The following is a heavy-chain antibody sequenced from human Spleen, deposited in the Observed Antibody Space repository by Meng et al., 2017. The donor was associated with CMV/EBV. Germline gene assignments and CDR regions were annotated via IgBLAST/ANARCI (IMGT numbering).Heavy chain of an antibody. CDR2: ISGTGRDT. CDR1: GFECGNYA. J-gene: IGHJ4*02. CDR3: ATISRAAGFGY. V-gene: IGHV3-23*01. Sequence: LSCATSGFECGNYALSWGRQAPGKGLKGVSAISGTGRDTYYADSVKGRFTISRDRSKSAVDLQMNSLTVDDTAVYYCATISRAAGFGYWGQGTLVTVSS. D-gene: IGHD3-3*01.